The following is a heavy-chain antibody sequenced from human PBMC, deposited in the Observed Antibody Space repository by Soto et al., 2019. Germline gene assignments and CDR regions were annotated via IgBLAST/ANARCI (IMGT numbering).Heavy chain of an antibody. CDR2: INPSGGST. D-gene: IGHD6-6*01. V-gene: IGHV1-46*01. CDR3: ATEGKSKYSSSSEWFDP. CDR1: GYTFTSYY. J-gene: IGHJ5*02. Sequence: ASVKVSCKASGYTFTSYYMHWVRQAPGQGLEWMGIINPSGGSTSYAQKFQGRVTMTRDTSTSTVYMELSSLRSEDTAVYYCATEGKSKYSSSSEWFDPWGQGTLVTVPQ.